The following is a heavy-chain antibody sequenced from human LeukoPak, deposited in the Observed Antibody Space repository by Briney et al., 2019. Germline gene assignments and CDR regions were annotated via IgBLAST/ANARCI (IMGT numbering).Heavy chain of an antibody. CDR3: AKYSHDSSGSYDY. CDR1: GFSVNGNY. J-gene: IGHJ4*02. CDR2: MYGGGST. Sequence: GGSLRLSCAASGFSVNGNYMSWVRQAPGKGLEWISVMYGGGSTYYADFVQGRLIMSRDNSKNTLYLQMNSLRAEDTAVYYCAKYSHDSSGSYDYWGQGTLVTVSS. V-gene: IGHV3-53*01. D-gene: IGHD3-22*01.